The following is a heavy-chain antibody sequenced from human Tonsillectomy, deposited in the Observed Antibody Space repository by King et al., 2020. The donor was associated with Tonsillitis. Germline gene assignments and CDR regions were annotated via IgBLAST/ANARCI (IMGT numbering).Heavy chain of an antibody. D-gene: IGHD3-3*01. V-gene: IGHV4-31*03. CDR2: IYSSGGDT. J-gene: IGHJ4*02. CDR3: ARVTILGVPEGPLDY. CDR1: GVSISSGGYY. Sequence: VPLQESGPGLVKPAQTLSLSCSVSGVSISSGGYYWTWIRQHPGQGLEWIGYIYSSGGDTYYNPSLKSRVTISVDRSKNQFSLNLSSVTAADTAVYYCARVTILGVPEGPLDYWGQGTLVTVSS.